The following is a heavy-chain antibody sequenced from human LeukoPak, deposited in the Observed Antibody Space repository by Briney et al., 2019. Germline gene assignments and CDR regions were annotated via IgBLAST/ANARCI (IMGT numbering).Heavy chain of an antibody. J-gene: IGHJ4*02. CDR1: GYTFTGYY. CDR3: ARLRIGTGGYDY. D-gene: IGHD7-27*01. Sequence: ASVKVSCKASGYTFTGYYMHWVRQAPGQGLEGMGWINPNSGGTNYAQKFQGRVTMTRDTSISTAYMELSRLRSDDTAVYYCARLRIGTGGYDYWGQGTLVTVSS. CDR2: INPNSGGT. V-gene: IGHV1-2*02.